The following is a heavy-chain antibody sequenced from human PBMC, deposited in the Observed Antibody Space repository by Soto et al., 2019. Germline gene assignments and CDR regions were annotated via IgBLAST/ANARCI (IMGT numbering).Heavy chain of an antibody. V-gene: IGHV4-61*01. J-gene: IGHJ6*02. Sequence: SETLSLTCTVSGGSVSSGSYYWSWIRQPPGKGLEWIGYIYYSGSTNYNPSLKSRVTISVDTSKNQFSLKLSSVTAADTAVYYCARGGYCSGGSCFLPFYYYYGMDVWGQGTTVTVSS. CDR3: ARGGYCSGGSCFLPFYYYYGMDV. CDR2: IYYSGST. CDR1: GGSVSSGSYY. D-gene: IGHD2-15*01.